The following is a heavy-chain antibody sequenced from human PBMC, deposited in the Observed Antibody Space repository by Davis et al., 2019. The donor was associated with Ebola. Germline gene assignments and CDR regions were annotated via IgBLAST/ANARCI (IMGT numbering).Heavy chain of an antibody. J-gene: IGHJ5*02. D-gene: IGHD6-6*01. Sequence: PSETLSLTCAVSGGSFTGYYWSWVRQSPGKGLEWIGEISHTGRTNNNNPSLKSRVTISVDTSKSQFSLKLTSVTAADTAVYYCVSNSSSSPWFDPWGRGTLVAVSS. CDR1: GGSFTGYY. CDR2: ISHTGRTN. V-gene: IGHV4-34*01. CDR3: VSNSSSSPWFDP.